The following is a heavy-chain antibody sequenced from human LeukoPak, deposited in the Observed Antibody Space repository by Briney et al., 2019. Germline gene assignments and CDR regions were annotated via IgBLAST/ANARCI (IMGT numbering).Heavy chain of an antibody. CDR3: ARGGRNYDILTGYYKY. CDR1: GGSFSGYY. CDR2: INHSGST. D-gene: IGHD3-9*01. J-gene: IGHJ4*02. Sequence: SETLSLTCAVYGGSFSGYYWSWIRQPPGKGLEWIGVINHSGSTNYNPSLKSRVTISVDTSKNQFSLKLSSVTAADTAVYYCARGGRNYDILTGYYKYWGQGTLVTVSS. V-gene: IGHV4-34*01.